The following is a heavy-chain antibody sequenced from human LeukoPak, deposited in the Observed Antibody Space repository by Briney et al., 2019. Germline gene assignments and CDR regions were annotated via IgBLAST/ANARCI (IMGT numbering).Heavy chain of an antibody. CDR3: AKKGSAGIAARGSDY. CDR2: ITGSGGTT. CDR1: GFTFSSHG. Sequence: GGSLRLSCAASGFTFSSHGMSWVRQAPGKGLEWVSTITGSGGTTYYADSVQGRFTISRDNSKNTLYLQMNTLRVEDTAVYYCAKKGSAGIAARGSDYWGQGSLVTVSS. D-gene: IGHD6-6*01. J-gene: IGHJ4*02. V-gene: IGHV3-23*01.